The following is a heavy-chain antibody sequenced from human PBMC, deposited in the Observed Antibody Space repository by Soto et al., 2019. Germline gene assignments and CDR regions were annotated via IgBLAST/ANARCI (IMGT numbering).Heavy chain of an antibody. Sequence: LRLSCAASGFTFSSYAMSWVRQAPGKGLEWVSGISGSGGSTYYADSVKGRFTISRDNSKNTLYLQMNSLRAEDTAVYYCAKGGSGTLYYFDYWGQGTLVTVSS. D-gene: IGHD1-26*01. CDR2: ISGSGGST. V-gene: IGHV3-23*01. CDR3: AKGGSGTLYYFDY. CDR1: GFTFSSYA. J-gene: IGHJ4*02.